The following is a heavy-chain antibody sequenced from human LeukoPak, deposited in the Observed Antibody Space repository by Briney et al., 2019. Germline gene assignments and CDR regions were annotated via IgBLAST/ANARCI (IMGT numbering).Heavy chain of an antibody. CDR1: GFTFSSYS. CDR2: ISSSSSTI. CDR3: ARERLPAAMGNWFDP. Sequence: GGSLRLSCAASGFTFSSYSMNWVRQAPGKGLEWVSYISSSSSTIYYADSVKGRFTISRDNAKNSLYLQMNSLRAEDTAVYYRARERLPAAMGNWFDPWGQGTLVTVSS. J-gene: IGHJ5*02. V-gene: IGHV3-48*01. D-gene: IGHD2-2*01.